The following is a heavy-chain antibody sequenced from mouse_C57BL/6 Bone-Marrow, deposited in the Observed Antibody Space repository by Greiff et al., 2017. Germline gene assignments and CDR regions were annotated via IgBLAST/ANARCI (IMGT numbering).Heavy chain of an antibody. J-gene: IGHJ4*01. D-gene: IGHD1-1*01. CDR3: VRHPPYYGFYAMDY. Sequence: EVPRVESGGGLVQPKGSLNLSCAASGFSFNTYAMNWVRQAPGKGLEWVARIRSKSNNSATYYADSVKDRFTISRDDSESMLYLQMNNLKTEDTAMYYSVRHPPYYGFYAMDYWGQGTSVTVSS. CDR1: GFSFNTYA. CDR2: IRSKSNNSAT. V-gene: IGHV10-1*01.